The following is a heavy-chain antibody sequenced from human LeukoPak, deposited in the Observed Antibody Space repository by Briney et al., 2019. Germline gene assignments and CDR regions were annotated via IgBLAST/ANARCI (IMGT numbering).Heavy chain of an antibody. V-gene: IGHV6-1*01. CDR3: ARNWNFRWEQNGMDV. Sequence: SQTLSLTCAISGDSVSSNSAAWNWIRQSPSRGLEGRGRTYYRSKWYNDYAVSVKSRITINLDTSKNQFSLQLNSVTPEDTAVYYCARNWNFRWEQNGMDVWGQGTTVTVSS. CDR1: GDSVSSNSAA. D-gene: IGHD1-7*01. CDR2: TYYRSKWYN. J-gene: IGHJ6*02.